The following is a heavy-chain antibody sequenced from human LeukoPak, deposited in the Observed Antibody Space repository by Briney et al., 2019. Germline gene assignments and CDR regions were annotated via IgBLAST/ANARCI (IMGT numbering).Heavy chain of an antibody. D-gene: IGHD2-21*02. CDR3: ATDRDNSDWQKRFDS. CDR1: GFTFSTYW. Sequence: GGSLRLSCEASGFTFSTYWMNWYRQAPGKGLEWVGNINQDASEINYVDSVRGRFTISRDNVKNSLHLQMNSLRAEDTAVYYCATDRDNSDWQKRFDSWGQGTLVTVSS. CDR2: INQDASEI. J-gene: IGHJ4*02. V-gene: IGHV3-7*01.